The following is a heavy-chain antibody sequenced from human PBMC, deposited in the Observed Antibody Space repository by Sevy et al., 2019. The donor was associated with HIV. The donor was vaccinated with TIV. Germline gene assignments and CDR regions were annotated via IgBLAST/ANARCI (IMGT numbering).Heavy chain of an antibody. J-gene: IGHJ3*02. Sequence: GGSLRLSCAASGFTVSSNYMSWVRQAPGKGLEWVSVIYSGGSTYYADSVKGRFIISRDNSKNTLYLQMNSLRAEDTAVYYCARDCSSTSCPGSDAFDIWGQGTMVTVSS. CDR2: IYSGGST. CDR1: GFTVSSNY. CDR3: ARDCSSTSCPGSDAFDI. V-gene: IGHV3-66*02. D-gene: IGHD2-2*01.